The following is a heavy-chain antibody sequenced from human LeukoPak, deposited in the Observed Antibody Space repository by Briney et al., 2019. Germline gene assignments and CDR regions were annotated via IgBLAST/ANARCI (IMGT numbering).Heavy chain of an antibody. D-gene: IGHD4/OR15-4a*01. J-gene: IGHJ4*02. CDR2: IHYSGST. CDR1: GFSISSDY. CDR3: ARDAGATAY. V-gene: IGHV4-59*01. Sequence: SETLSLTCTVSGFSISSDYWTWIRQPPGKGLEWIGYIHYSGSTSYNPSLKSRVTISVDTSKNQFSLKLTSVTSADTAVYYCARDAGATAYWGQGALVTVSS.